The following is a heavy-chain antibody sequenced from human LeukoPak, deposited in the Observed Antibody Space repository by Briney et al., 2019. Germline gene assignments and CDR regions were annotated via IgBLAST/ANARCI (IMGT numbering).Heavy chain of an antibody. CDR2: INHSGST. Sequence: SQTLSLTCAVSGGSISGGGYSWSWIRQPPGKGLEWIGEINHSGSTNYNPSLKSRVTISVDTSKNQFSLKLSSVTAADTAVYYCAREGVARTLYYYDSSGTRLTNWFDPWGQGTLVTVSS. CDR3: AREGVARTLYYYDSSGTRLTNWFDP. J-gene: IGHJ5*02. D-gene: IGHD3-22*01. CDR1: GGSISGGGYS. V-gene: IGHV4-30-2*01.